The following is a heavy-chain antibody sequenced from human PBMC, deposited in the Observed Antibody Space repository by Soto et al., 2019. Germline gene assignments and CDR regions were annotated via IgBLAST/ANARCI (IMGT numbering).Heavy chain of an antibody. CDR1: GYTFTSYA. V-gene: IGHV1-3*01. CDR2: INAGNGNT. D-gene: IGHD2-2*02. Sequence: QVQLVQSGAEVKKPGASVKVSCKASGYTFTSYAMHWVRQAPGQRLEWMGWINAGNGNTKYSQKFQGRVTITRDTSASTAYRELSSLRSEDTAVYYCARSIVVVPAAIIAFYIWGQGTMVTVSS. J-gene: IGHJ3*02. CDR3: ARSIVVVPAAIIAFYI.